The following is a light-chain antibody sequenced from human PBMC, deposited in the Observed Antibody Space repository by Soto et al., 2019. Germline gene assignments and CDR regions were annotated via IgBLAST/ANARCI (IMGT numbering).Light chain of an antibody. CDR3: AAWDDSRNGVV. CDR2: YDD. J-gene: IGLJ2*01. Sequence: QSVLTQPPSVSEAPRQRVTISCSGSSSNIGNNAVNWYQQLPGKAPKLLIYYDDLLPSGVSDRFSGSKSGTSASLAISGLQSEDEADYYCAAWDDSRNGVVFGGGTQLPVL. V-gene: IGLV1-36*01. CDR1: SSNIGNNA.